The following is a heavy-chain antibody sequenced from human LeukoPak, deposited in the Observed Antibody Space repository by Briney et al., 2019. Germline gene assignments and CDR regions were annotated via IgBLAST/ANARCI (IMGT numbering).Heavy chain of an antibody. D-gene: IGHD3-16*01. V-gene: IGHV4-61*01. CDR2: IYYSGST. Sequence: SQTLSLTCTVSGGSISSGSYYWGWLRQPPEMGGEWVGYIYYSGSTNYNPSLKSRVTISVDSSKNQFSLNLSSVTAADTAVYYCARAPLTYYDYVWGSYKSSYYYMDVWGKGTTVTVSS. J-gene: IGHJ6*03. CDR1: GGSISSGSYY. CDR3: ARAPLTYYDYVWGSYKSSYYYMDV.